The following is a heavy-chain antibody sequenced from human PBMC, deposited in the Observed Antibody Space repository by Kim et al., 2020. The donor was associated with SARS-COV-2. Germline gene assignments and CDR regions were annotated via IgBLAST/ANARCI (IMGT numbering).Heavy chain of an antibody. V-gene: IGHV4-39*01. J-gene: IGHJ4*02. D-gene: IGHD5-12*01. Sequence: SETLSLTCTVSGGSISSSSYYWGWIRQPPGKGLECIGSIYYSGSTYYNPSLKSRVTISVDTSKNQFSLKLSSVTAADTAVYYCARGYSGYEPIDYWGQGTLVTVSS. CDR2: IYYSGST. CDR1: GGSISSSSYY. CDR3: ARGYSGYEPIDY.